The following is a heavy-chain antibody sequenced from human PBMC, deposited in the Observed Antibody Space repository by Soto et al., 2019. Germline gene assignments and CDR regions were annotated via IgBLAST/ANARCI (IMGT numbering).Heavy chain of an antibody. CDR2: IYHGGTT. V-gene: IGHV4-4*02. CDR1: GGSISSRIW. D-gene: IGHD5-12*01. Sequence: QVHLHESGPGLVKPSGTLSLTCAVSGGSISSRIWWSWVRQPPGKGLEWIGEIYHGGTTNYNPSLKSRVSMSIDKSKNELSLKLTSVTAADTAVYYCARYSGYDFNACLDSWGQGTLVTVSS. CDR3: ARYSGYDFNACLDS. J-gene: IGHJ4*02.